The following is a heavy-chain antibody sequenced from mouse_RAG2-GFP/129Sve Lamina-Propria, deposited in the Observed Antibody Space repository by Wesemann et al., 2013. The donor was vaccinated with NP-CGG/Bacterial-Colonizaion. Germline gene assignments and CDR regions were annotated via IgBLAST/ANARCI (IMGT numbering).Heavy chain of an antibody. CDR2: GNGAT. J-gene: IGHJ4*01. CDR3: ARDPHYDYDLYAMDY. V-gene: IGHV1-12*01. D-gene: IGHD2-4*01. Sequence: GNGATSYNQKFKGKATLTVDKSSSTAYMELHSLTSEDSAVYYCARDPHYDYDLYAMDYWGQGTSVTVSS.